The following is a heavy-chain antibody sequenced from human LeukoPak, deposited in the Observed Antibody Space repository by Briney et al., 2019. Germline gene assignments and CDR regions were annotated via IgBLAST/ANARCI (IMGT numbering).Heavy chain of an antibody. D-gene: IGHD3-22*01. CDR1: GGSISSYY. CDR2: IYYSGST. CDR3: ARLWKRPLLFYDSSGYSPSSSVWFDP. Sequence: SETLSLTCTVSGGSISSYYWSWIRQPPGKGLEWIGYIYYSGSTNYNPSLKSRVTISVDTSKNQFSLKLSSVTAADTAVYYCARLWKRPLLFYDSSGYSPSSSVWFDPWGQGTLVTASS. V-gene: IGHV4-59*08. J-gene: IGHJ5*02.